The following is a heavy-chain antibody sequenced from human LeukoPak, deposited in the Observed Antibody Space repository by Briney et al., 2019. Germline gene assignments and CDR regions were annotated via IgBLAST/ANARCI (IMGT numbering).Heavy chain of an antibody. J-gene: IGHJ6*02. D-gene: IGHD6-6*01. CDR1: GFTFSSYG. V-gene: IGHV3-30*18. CDR2: ISYDGRNK. CDR3: AKGRPIDV. Sequence: GGSLRLSCAASGFTFSSYGMHWVRQAPGKGLEWVAVISYDGRNKYYADSVKGRFTISRDNSKNTLYLQMNSLRAEDTAVYYCAKGRPIDVWGQGTTVTVSS.